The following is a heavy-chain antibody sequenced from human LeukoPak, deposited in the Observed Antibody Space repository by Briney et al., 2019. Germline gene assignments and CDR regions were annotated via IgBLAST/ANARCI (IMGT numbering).Heavy chain of an antibody. CDR2: IKSKTDGGTT. D-gene: IGHD5-24*01. Sequence: GGSLRLSCAASGFTFSNSWMSWVRQAPGKGLEWVDRIKSKTDGGTTDYAAPVKGRFTISRDDSKNTLYLQMNSLKTEDTAVYYCTTAGYNYYGLVDYWGQGTLVTVSS. V-gene: IGHV3-15*01. CDR3: TTAGYNYYGLVDY. CDR1: GFTFSNSW. J-gene: IGHJ4*02.